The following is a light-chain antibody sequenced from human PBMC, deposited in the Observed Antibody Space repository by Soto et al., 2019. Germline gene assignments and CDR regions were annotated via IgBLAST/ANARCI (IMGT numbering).Light chain of an antibody. V-gene: IGLV2-14*01. CDR1: SSDVGGYEF. Sequence: QSALTQPASVSGSPGQSITISCTGTSSDVGGYEFVSWYQQHPGKAPKLMIYEVSNRPSGVSNRFSGSKSGNTASLTISGLQAEDEADYYCQTWGTGIVVFGGGTKLTVL. J-gene: IGLJ2*01. CDR2: EVS. CDR3: QTWGTGIVV.